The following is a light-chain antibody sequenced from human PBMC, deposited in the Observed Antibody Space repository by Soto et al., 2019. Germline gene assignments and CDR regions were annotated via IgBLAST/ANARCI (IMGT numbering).Light chain of an antibody. J-gene: IGLJ1*01. V-gene: IGLV2-8*01. CDR1: SSDIGAYNF. Sequence: QSVLTQPPSASGSPGQSVTISCTGTSSDIGAYNFVSWYQQHPGKAPKLMIYEVSKRPSGVPDRFSGSKSGDTASLTVSGLQAEDEADYYCSSYAGSNNFGVFGTGTKGTVL. CDR2: EVS. CDR3: SSYAGSNNFGV.